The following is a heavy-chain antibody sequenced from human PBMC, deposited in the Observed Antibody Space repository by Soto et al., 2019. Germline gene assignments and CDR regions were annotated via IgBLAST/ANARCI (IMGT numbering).Heavy chain of an antibody. Sequence: QVQLVQSGAEVKKPGSSVKVSCKASGGTFSSYAISWVRQAPGQGLEWMGGIIPIFGTANYAQKCQGRVTITADESTSTAYMELSSLRSEDTAVYYCARAPEGEWDSDGYGMDVWGQGTTVTVSS. D-gene: IGHD1-26*01. J-gene: IGHJ6*02. CDR1: GGTFSSYA. V-gene: IGHV1-69*01. CDR2: IIPIFGTA. CDR3: ARAPEGEWDSDGYGMDV.